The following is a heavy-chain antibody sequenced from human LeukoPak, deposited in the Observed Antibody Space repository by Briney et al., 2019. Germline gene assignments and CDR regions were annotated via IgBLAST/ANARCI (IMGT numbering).Heavy chain of an antibody. CDR3: TRLGDYGSGSSKDDY. V-gene: IGHV3-73*01. CDR1: GFTFSDSD. J-gene: IGHJ4*02. Sequence: PGGSLRLSWAASGFTFSDSDIHWVRQASGKGLEWVGRIRTKTNSYATAYAASVRGRFTVSRDDSKNTAFLQMNSLKTEDTAVYYCTRLGDYGSGSSKDDYWGQGTLVTVSS. D-gene: IGHD3-10*01. CDR2: IRTKTNSYAT.